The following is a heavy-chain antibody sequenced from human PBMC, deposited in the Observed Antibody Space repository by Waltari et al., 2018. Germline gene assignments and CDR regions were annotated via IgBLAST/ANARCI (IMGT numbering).Heavy chain of an antibody. Sequence: QVQLMESGPGLVRPSEPLSLTCNVSVGSITSDYWSWVRQPPGKGLEWVGYIYHSGTTNYNPSLRSRVAISVDTSKTQFSLKLNYVTAADTAVYYCARGHSTGWYLSHWGRGALVTVSS. V-gene: IGHV4-59*01. CDR3: ARGHSTGWYLSH. D-gene: IGHD6-19*01. CDR1: VGSITSDY. J-gene: IGHJ1*01. CDR2: IYHSGTT.